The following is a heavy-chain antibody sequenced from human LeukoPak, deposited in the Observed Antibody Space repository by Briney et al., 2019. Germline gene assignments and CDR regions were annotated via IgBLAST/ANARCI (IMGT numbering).Heavy chain of an antibody. CDR3: ARGYCSGGSCYTEYNWFDP. CDR2: IIPIFGTA. CDR1: GYTFTSYG. D-gene: IGHD2-15*01. J-gene: IGHJ5*02. Sequence: ASVKVSCKASGYTFTSYGISWVRQAPGQGLEWMGGIIPIFGTANYAQKFQGRVTITADKSTSTAYMELSSLRSEDTAVYYCARGYCSGGSCYTEYNWFDPWGQGTLVTVSS. V-gene: IGHV1-69*06.